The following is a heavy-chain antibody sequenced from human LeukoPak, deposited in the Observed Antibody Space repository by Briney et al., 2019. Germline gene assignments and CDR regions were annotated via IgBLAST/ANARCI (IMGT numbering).Heavy chain of an antibody. D-gene: IGHD3-22*01. CDR1: GFIFSNYG. Sequence: GGSLRLSCAASGFIFSNYGMHWVRQAPGNGLEWVAVIWFDGSNQYHADAVKGRFTISRDNSKNTLYLQMSSLRAEDTALYYCARDDFAGDSSGYIDYWGQGTLVTVSS. V-gene: IGHV3-33*01. CDR3: ARDDFAGDSSGYIDY. CDR2: IWFDGSNQ. J-gene: IGHJ4*02.